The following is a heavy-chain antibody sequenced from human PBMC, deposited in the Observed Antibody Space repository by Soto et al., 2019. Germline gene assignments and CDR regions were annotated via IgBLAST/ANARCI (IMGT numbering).Heavy chain of an antibody. CDR3: ARVSEADKRAGDAFDI. Sequence: GASVKVCCKASGDTFTSYDLNWLRQATGQGLEWMGWMNPNSGNTGYAQNLQGRVTMTRNTPIRTAYMELSSLRSEHTAVYYCARVSEADKRAGDAFDICAQGTMVTV. V-gene: IGHV1-8*01. CDR2: MNPNSGNT. CDR1: GDTFTSYD. J-gene: IGHJ3*02. D-gene: IGHD6-19*01.